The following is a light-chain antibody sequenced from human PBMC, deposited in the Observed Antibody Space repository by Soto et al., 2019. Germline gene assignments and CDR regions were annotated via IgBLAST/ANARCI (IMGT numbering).Light chain of an antibody. CDR1: QSVTSNY. CDR2: GAS. J-gene: IGKJ5*01. Sequence: ELVMTQSPGPLSVSPGERGPLSCRGSQSVTSNYLAWYQQKPGQAPRLLVYGASSRATGISDRFSGSGSGTDFTITISRLEPEDCEVYYCQHYVSPPITFGQGTRLEIK. V-gene: IGKV3-20*01. CDR3: QHYVSPPIT.